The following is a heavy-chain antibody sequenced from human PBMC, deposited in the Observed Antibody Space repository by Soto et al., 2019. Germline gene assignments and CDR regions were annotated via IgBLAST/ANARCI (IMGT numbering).Heavy chain of an antibody. D-gene: IGHD6-13*01. CDR3: ATQTRWGSSPHGYYYGMDV. J-gene: IGHJ6*01. CDR2: FDPEDGET. V-gene: IGHV1-24*01. Sequence: ASVKVSCKVSGYTLTELSMHWVRQAPGKGLEWMGGFDPEDGETIYAQKFQGRVTMTEDTSTDTAYMELSSLRSEDTAVYYCATQTRWGSSPHGYYYGMDVRGQGTTVTVSS. CDR1: GYTLTELS.